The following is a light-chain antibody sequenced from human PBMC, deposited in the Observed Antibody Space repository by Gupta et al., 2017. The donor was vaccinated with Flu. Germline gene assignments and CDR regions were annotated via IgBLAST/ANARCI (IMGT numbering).Light chain of an antibody. CDR2: WGS. Sequence: VITQSPLSLPVTPGEPSSIPFRSRQNLLHSNGNNYLDSYLQKPVQSPQSLLYWGSNRASAGPDTFSGSGAGTEVTLKIIRVVASDVVVYYCSQALQTGPRFGLGTRLEIK. J-gene: IGKJ1*01. CDR1: QNLLHSNGNNY. V-gene: IGKV2-28*01. CDR3: SQALQTGPR.